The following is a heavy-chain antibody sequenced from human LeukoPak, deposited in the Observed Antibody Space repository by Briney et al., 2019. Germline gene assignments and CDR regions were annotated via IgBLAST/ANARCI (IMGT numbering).Heavy chain of an antibody. CDR1: GFIFSKYG. CDR2: IHYDGTNK. CDR3: AKSPPSYGDPENYFDY. D-gene: IGHD4-17*01. V-gene: IGHV3-30*02. Sequence: GGSLRLSCAASGFIFSKYGMHWVRQAPGKGLEWVAFIHYDGTNKYYADSVKGRFSISRDNSKNTLFLHMSSLGLDDMGVYYCAKSPPSYGDPENYFDYWGQGTLVTVSS. J-gene: IGHJ4*02.